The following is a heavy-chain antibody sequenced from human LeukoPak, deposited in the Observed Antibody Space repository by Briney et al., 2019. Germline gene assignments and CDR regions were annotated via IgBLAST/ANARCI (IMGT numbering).Heavy chain of an antibody. CDR2: INAYNGNT. J-gene: IGHJ6*03. V-gene: IGHV1-18*01. CDR3: ARDRHIAAAVYYYYMDV. CDR1: GHTFTSYI. D-gene: IGHD6-13*01. Sequence: ASVKVSCKASGHTFTSYIMSWVRQAPGQGLEWMGWINAYNGNTDYAQRVQGRVTMTTDTSTSTAYMELRSLRSDDTAVYYCARDRHIAAAVYYYYMDVWGKGTPVTVSS.